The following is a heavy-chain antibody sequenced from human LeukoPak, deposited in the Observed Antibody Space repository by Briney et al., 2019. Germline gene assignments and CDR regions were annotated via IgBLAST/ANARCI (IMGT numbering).Heavy chain of an antibody. D-gene: IGHD3-22*01. V-gene: IGHV3-15*01. Sequence: GGSLRLSCAASGFTFSNAWMSWVRQAPGKGLEWVGRIKSKTDGGTTDYAAPVKGRFTISRDDSKNTLYLQMNSLKTEDTAVYYCTTDGPTFSRPPPLNYYDSRRGENTGGYFDYWGQGTLVTVSS. CDR3: TTDGPTFSRPPPLNYYDSRRGENTGGYFDY. J-gene: IGHJ4*02. CDR1: GFTFSNAW. CDR2: IKSKTDGGTT.